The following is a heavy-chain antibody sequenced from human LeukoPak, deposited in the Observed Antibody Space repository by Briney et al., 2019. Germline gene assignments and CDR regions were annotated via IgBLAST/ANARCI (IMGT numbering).Heavy chain of an antibody. CDR3: ARALLFRVGELSTVIDY. J-gene: IGHJ4*02. CDR1: GFTFSSYA. D-gene: IGHD3-10*01. Sequence: PGRSLRLSCAASGFTFSSYAMHWVRQAPGKGLEWVAVISYDGSNKYYADSVKGRFTISRDNSKNTLYLQMNSLRAEDTAVYYCARALLFRVGELSTVIDYWGQGTLVTVSS. V-gene: IGHV3-30*04. CDR2: ISYDGSNK.